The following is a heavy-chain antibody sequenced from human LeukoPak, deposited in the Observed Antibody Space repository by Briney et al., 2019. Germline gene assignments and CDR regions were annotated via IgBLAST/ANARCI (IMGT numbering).Heavy chain of an antibody. Sequence: ASVKVSCKASGYTFTSYGISWVRQAPGQGLEWMGWISAYNGNTNYAQKLQGRVTMTTDTSTSTAYMELRSLRSDDTAVYYCARAVIVVVPAVDRYYYYGMDVWGQGTTVTVSS. J-gene: IGHJ6*02. CDR1: GYTFTSYG. CDR2: ISAYNGNT. CDR3: ARAVIVVVPAVDRYYYYGMDV. V-gene: IGHV1-18*01. D-gene: IGHD2-2*01.